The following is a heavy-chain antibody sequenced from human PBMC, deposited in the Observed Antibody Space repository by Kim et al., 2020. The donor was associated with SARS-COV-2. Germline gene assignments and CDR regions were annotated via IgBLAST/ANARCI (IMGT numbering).Heavy chain of an antibody. Sequence: ASVKVSCKASGYTFTSYHLHWVRQAPGQGLEWMGIINPSGGSTNYAQKFQGRLTMTRDTSTSTVYMELSSLRPEDTAVYYCARESVGGEISYYYGMDVWGQGTTVTVSS. CDR3: ARESVGGEISYYYGMDV. V-gene: IGHV1-46*01. CDR1: GYTFTSYH. CDR2: INPSGGST. J-gene: IGHJ6*02. D-gene: IGHD2-15*01.